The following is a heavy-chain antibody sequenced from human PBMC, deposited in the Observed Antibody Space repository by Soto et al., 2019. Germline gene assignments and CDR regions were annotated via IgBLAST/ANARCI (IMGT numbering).Heavy chain of an antibody. CDR1: GGSISSYY. CDR3: ARRWGRTFDY. J-gene: IGHJ4*02. CDR2: IYYSGST. D-gene: IGHD7-27*01. Sequence: PSETLSLTCTVSGGSISSYYWSWIRQPPGKGLEWIGYIYYSGSTNYNPSLKSRVTISVDTSKNQSSLKLSSVTAADTAVYYYARRWGRTFDYWGQGTLVTVS. V-gene: IGHV4-59*08.